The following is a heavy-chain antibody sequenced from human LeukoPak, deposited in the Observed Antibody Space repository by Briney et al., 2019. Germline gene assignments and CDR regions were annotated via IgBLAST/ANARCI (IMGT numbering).Heavy chain of an antibody. CDR2: FDPEDGET. V-gene: IGHV1-24*01. CDR3: ATDHGVAGWYAFDI. Sequence: ASVKVSCKVSGYTLTELSMHWVRQAPGKGLEWMGGFDPEDGETIYAQKFQGRVTMTEDTSTDTAYMELSSLRSEDTAVYYCATDHGVAGWYAFDIWGQGTTVTVSS. J-gene: IGHJ3*02. D-gene: IGHD6-19*01. CDR1: GYTLTELS.